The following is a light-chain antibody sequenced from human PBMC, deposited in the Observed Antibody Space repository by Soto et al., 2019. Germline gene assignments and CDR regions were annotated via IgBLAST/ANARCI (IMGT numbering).Light chain of an antibody. CDR3: CSYVRSSTLV. Sequence: QSALTQPASVSGSPGQSITISCTGASSDVGSYDLVSWYQHHPGKAPKLMLYGGSKRPSGVSNRFSGSKSGNTASLTISGLQAEDEADYYCCSYVRSSTLVFGGGTKLTVL. V-gene: IGLV2-23*01. J-gene: IGLJ3*02. CDR1: SSDVGSYDL. CDR2: GGS.